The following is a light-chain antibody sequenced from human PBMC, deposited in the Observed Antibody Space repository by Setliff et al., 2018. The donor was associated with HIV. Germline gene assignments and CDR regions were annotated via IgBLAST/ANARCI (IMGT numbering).Light chain of an antibody. V-gene: IGKV3-20*01. CDR3: QHYLSSRGYT. Sequence: EIVLTQSPGTLSLPPGERAILSCRASQSVNSNYLAWYQQKPGQAPRLLIYGASSRATGIPDRFSGSGSGTDFTLTITRLEPEDFAMYYCQHYLSSRGYTFGQGTRLEIK. CDR1: QSVNSNY. CDR2: GAS. J-gene: IGKJ5*01.